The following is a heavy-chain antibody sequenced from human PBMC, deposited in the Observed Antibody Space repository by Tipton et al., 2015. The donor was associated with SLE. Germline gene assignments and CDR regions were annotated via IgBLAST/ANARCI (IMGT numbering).Heavy chain of an antibody. J-gene: IGHJ4*02. CDR2: IYYSGST. Sequence: TLSLTCAVYGGTFSGYYWSWIRQPPGKGLEWIGYIYYSGSTNYNPSLKSRVTISVDTSKNQFSLKLSSVTAADTAVYYCAGGNSYYFDYWGQGTLVTVSS. CDR3: AGGNSYYFDY. D-gene: IGHD4-23*01. CDR1: GGTFSGYY. V-gene: IGHV4-59*01.